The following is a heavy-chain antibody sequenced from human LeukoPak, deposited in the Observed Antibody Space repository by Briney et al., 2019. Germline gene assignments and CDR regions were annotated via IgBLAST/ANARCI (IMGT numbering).Heavy chain of an antibody. CDR2: ISGSGGST. CDR3: ASSGDYDILTGYYAGMDV. Sequence: PGGSLRLSCAASGFTFSSYAMSWVRQAPGKGLEWVSAISGSGGSTSYADSVKGRFTISRDNSKNTLYLQMNSLRAEDTAVYYCASSGDYDILTGYYAGMDVWGQGTTVTVSS. CDR1: GFTFSSYA. V-gene: IGHV3-23*01. D-gene: IGHD3-9*01. J-gene: IGHJ6*02.